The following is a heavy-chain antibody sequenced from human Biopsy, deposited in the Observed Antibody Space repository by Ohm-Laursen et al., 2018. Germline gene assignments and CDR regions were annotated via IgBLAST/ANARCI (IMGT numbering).Heavy chain of an antibody. CDR1: GDSVSSGSFY. Sequence: PVTLSFTCSVSGDSVSSGSFYWTWIGKPPGQGLEYIGYIYDRGSTAYYNPPFESRVTMSIDMPKNQLSLKLSSVTAADTAIYYCARGMRSSGWPYFDSWGQGTLVTVSS. CDR2: IYDRGSTA. CDR3: ARGMRSSGWPYFDS. V-gene: IGHV4-61*01. J-gene: IGHJ4*02. D-gene: IGHD6-19*01.